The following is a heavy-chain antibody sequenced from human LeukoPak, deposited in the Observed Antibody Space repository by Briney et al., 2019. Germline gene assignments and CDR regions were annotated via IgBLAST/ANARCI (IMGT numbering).Heavy chain of an antibody. V-gene: IGHV4-31*03. Sequence: SETLSLTCTVSGGSISSGGYHWSWIRQHPGKGLEWIGYIYFSGSTYYNPSLKSRVTISGATSKNQFSLKLSSVTAADTAVYYCARDLMLTSGAFDIWGQGTMVTVSS. D-gene: IGHD4-17*01. CDR2: IYFSGST. J-gene: IGHJ3*02. CDR1: GGSISSGGYH. CDR3: ARDLMLTSGAFDI.